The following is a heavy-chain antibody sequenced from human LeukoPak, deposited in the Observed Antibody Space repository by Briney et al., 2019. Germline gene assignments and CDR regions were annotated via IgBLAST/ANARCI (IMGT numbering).Heavy chain of an antibody. CDR1: GGSFSGYY. CDR2: INHSGST. J-gene: IGHJ3*02. V-gene: IGHV4-34*01. Sequence: NPSETLSLTCAVYGGSFSGYYWSWIRQPPGKGLEWIGEINHSGSTNYNPSLKSRVTISVDTSKNQFSLKLSSVTAADTAVYYCARVEYSSGWYLTVTLTSSGAFDIWGQGTMVTVSS. D-gene: IGHD6-19*01. CDR3: ARVEYSSGWYLTVTLTSSGAFDI.